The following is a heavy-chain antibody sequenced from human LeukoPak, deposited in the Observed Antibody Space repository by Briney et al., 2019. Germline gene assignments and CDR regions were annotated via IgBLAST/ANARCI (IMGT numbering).Heavy chain of an antibody. J-gene: IGHJ6*04. D-gene: IGHD4-17*01. CDR3: ARGRFGYGDYSSYYYYGMDV. CDR1: GGTFSSYA. CDR2: IIPIFGTA. Sequence: AASVTVSCKASGGTFSSYAISWVRQARGQGVEWMGGIIPIFGTANYAQKFQGRVTITADKSTSTAYMELSSLRSEDTAVYYCARGRFGYGDYSSYYYYGMDVWGKGTTVTVSS. V-gene: IGHV1-69*06.